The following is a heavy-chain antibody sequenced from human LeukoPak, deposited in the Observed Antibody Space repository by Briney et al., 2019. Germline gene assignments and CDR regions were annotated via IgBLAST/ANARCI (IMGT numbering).Heavy chain of an antibody. Sequence: GGSLRLSCAASAFGLSAYNMNWVRQAPGKGLEWVSSISYTGTYIYYADSVKGRFTISRDNAQNSLYLQMNSLRAEDTAVYYCAKYSGYDLHYWGQGTLVTVSS. CDR1: AFGLSAYN. CDR2: ISYTGTYI. V-gene: IGHV3-21*01. CDR3: AKYSGYDLHY. J-gene: IGHJ4*02. D-gene: IGHD5-12*01.